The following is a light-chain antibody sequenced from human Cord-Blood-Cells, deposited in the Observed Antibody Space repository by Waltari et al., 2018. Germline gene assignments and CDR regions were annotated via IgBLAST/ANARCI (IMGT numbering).Light chain of an antibody. CDR1: NIGSKS. J-gene: IGLJ2*01. Sequence: SYVLTQPPSVSVAPGKTARITCGGNNIGSKSVHWYQQKPDQAPVLVIYYDSDRPSGIPERFSGSNSGNTATLTISRVEAGDEADYYCQVWDSSSDHVVFGGGTKLTVL. CDR2: YDS. V-gene: IGLV3-21*04. CDR3: QVWDSSSDHVV.